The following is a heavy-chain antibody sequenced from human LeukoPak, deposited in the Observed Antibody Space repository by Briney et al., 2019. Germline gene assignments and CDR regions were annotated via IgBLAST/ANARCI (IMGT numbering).Heavy chain of an antibody. Sequence: SETLSLTCAVYGGSFSSYYWSWIRQPPGKGLGWIGEINHSGGTNYNPSLKSRVTISVDTSKNQFSLKLSSVTAADTAVYYCAMNWGTGRTLDYWGQGTLVTVSS. J-gene: IGHJ4*02. V-gene: IGHV4-34*01. CDR1: GGSFSSYY. D-gene: IGHD7-27*01. CDR2: INHSGGT. CDR3: AMNWGTGRTLDY.